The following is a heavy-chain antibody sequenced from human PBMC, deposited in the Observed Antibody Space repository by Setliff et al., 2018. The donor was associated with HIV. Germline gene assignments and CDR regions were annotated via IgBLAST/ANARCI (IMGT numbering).Heavy chain of an antibody. CDR3: ARGLGHYGSGSSLPLGY. CDR1: GYTFSTNA. D-gene: IGHD3-10*01. Sequence: ASVKVSCKAFGYTFSTNAIHWVRQAPGQRLEWMGYINAGDDNTRYSEKFQGRVTITRDTSANTAYMELSSLRSEDTAVYYCARGLGHYGSGSSLPLGYWGQGTLVTVSS. V-gene: IGHV1-3*01. J-gene: IGHJ4*02. CDR2: INAGDDNT.